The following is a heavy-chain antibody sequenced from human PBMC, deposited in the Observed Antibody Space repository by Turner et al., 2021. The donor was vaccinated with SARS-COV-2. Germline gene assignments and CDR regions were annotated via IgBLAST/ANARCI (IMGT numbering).Heavy chain of an antibody. V-gene: IGHV4-39*01. Sequence: QLQLQESGPGLVKPSETLSLTCTVSGGSISSSTYYWGWIRQPPGKGLEWMGKIYYSGSTYYNPSLKSRVTISVDTSKNQFSLKLSSVTAADTAVYYCARLMDTAMDYYGMDVWGQGTTVTVSS. J-gene: IGHJ6*02. CDR3: ARLMDTAMDYYGMDV. CDR2: IYYSGST. D-gene: IGHD5-18*01. CDR1: GGSISSSTYY.